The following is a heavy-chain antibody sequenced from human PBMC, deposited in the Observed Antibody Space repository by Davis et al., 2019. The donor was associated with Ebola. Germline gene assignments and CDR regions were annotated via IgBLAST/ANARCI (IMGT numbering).Heavy chain of an antibody. V-gene: IGHV3-7*01. J-gene: IGHJ5*02. Sequence: PGGSLRLSCAASGFTFSSYWMSWVRQAPGKGLEWVANIKQDGSEKYYVDSVKGRFTISRDNAKNSLYLQMNSLRAEDTAVYYCARSPSSSRLGFDPWGQGTLVTVSS. CDR1: GFTFSSYW. CDR3: ARSPSSSRLGFDP. CDR2: IKQDGSEK. D-gene: IGHD6-13*01.